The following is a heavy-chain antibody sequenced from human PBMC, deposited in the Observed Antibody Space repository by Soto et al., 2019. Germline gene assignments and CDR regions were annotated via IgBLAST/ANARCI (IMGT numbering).Heavy chain of an antibody. D-gene: IGHD2-15*01. J-gene: IGHJ3*02. CDR1: GFTFSSYS. Sequence: GGSLRLSCAASGFTFSSYSMNWVRQAPGKGLEWVSSISSSSSYIYYADSVKGRFTISRDNAKNSLYLQMNSLRAEDTAVYYCARGSDVAATGIDAFDIWGQGTMVTVSS. CDR2: ISSSSSYI. V-gene: IGHV3-21*01. CDR3: ARGSDVAATGIDAFDI.